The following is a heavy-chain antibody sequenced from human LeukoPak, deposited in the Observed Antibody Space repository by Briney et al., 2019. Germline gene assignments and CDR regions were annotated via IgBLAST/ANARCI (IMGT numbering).Heavy chain of an antibody. CDR3: AKDACSSTSCYPDY. CDR1: GFTFSSYS. D-gene: IGHD2-2*01. CDR2: ISDDGKYI. Sequence: PGGSLRLSCAASGFTFSSYSMNWVRQAPGKGLEWVSSISDDGKYIYYADSVKGRFSISRDNAKSSLYLQMNSLRAEDTAVYYCAKDACSSTSCYPDYWGQGTLVTVSS. J-gene: IGHJ4*02. V-gene: IGHV3-21*01.